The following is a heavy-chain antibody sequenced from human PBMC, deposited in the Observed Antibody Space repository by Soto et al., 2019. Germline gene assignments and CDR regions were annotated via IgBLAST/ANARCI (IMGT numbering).Heavy chain of an antibody. J-gene: IGHJ6*03. CDR3: ARGFLEWLSSYYYYMDV. CDR1: GGSISSSSYY. D-gene: IGHD3-3*01. V-gene: IGHV4-39*01. CDR2: IYYSGST. Sequence: PSETLSLTCAVYGGSISSSSYYWGWIRQPPGKGLEWIGSIYYSGSTYYNPSLKSRVTISVDTSKNQLSLKLSSVTAADTAVYYCARGFLEWLSSYYYYMDVWGKGTTVTVSS.